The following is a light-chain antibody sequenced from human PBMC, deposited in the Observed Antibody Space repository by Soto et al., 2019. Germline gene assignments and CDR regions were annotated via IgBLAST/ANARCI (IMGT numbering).Light chain of an antibody. CDR2: LNSDGSH. Sequence: QPVLTQSPSASASLGASVKLTCTLNSGHSTYAIAWHQQQPEKGPRYLMKLNSDGSHTKGDGIPDRFSGSSSGAERHLTISSLQSEDEADYYCQTWGTAIHDVVFGGGTKVTVL. J-gene: IGLJ2*01. CDR1: SGHSTYA. V-gene: IGLV4-69*01. CDR3: QTWGTAIHDVV.